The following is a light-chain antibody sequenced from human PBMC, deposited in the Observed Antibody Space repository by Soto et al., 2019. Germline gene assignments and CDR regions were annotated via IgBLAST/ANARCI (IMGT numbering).Light chain of an antibody. Sequence: DIVMTQSPDSLAVSLGERATINCKSSQSVLYSSNNKNYLAWYQQKPGQPPKLLIYWASTRESGVPDRFSGSRYGTDCTITIRIFQAEDVAVCHCQQYSSTPPGTWTFGPRTKGEIK. V-gene: IGKV4-1*01. CDR3: QQYSSTPPGTWT. CDR1: QSVLYSSNNKNY. CDR2: WAS. J-gene: IGKJ1*01.